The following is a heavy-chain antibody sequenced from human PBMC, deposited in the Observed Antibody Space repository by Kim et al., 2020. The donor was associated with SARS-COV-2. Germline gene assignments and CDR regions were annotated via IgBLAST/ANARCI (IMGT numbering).Heavy chain of an antibody. J-gene: IGHJ5*02. CDR2: ISHSGDRT. D-gene: IGHD2-15*01. V-gene: IGHV3-23*01. CDR1: GFTFSSYA. CDR3: AKDGLRFCSGGTCWFDP. Sequence: GGSLRLSCAASGFTFSSYAMNWVRQAPGKGLEWVSSISHSGDRTYYADSVKGRFTISRDNSKNTLYLQMNSLRGEDTAVDYCAKDGLRFCSGGTCWFDPCGQGTLVTVSS.